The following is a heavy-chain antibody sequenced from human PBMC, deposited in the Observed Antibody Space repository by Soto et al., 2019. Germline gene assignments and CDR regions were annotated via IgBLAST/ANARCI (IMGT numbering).Heavy chain of an antibody. V-gene: IGHV4-31*03. CDR2: IYCSGST. D-gene: IGHD2-15*01. Sequence: PSETLSLTCTVSGGSISSGGYYWSWIRQHPGKGSEWIGYIYCSGSTYYNPSLKSRVTISVDTSKNQFSLKLSSVTAADTAVYYCASWAMSGYCGGGSCYEGGGLYNWGQGTLVTFSS. J-gene: IGHJ4*02. CDR3: ASWAMSGYCGGGSCYEGGGLYN. CDR1: GGSISSGGYY.